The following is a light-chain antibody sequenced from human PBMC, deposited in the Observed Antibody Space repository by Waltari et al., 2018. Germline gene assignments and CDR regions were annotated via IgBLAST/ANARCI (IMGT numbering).Light chain of an antibody. CDR3: QQSKTFPLT. J-gene: IGKJ4*01. Sequence: DIQMTQSPSSVSASIGDRVTITCRASQGFDGLLAWYQQKPGKAPKLLIYGTSSLLTGVPSRFSGSGSGTDFTLTITSLQAEDSATYFWQQSKTFPLTFGGGTKVEIK. CDR1: QGFDGL. V-gene: IGKV1-12*01. CDR2: GTS.